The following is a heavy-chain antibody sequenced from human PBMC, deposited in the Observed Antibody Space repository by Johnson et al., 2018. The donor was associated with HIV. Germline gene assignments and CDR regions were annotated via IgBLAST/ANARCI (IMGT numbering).Heavy chain of an antibody. J-gene: IGHJ3*02. V-gene: IGHV3-66*03. CDR3: ASYDILTGYYAFDI. Sequence: EVQLVESGGGLIQPGGSLRLSCAASGFTVSSNYMSWVRQAPGKGLEWVSVIYSGDSTYYADSVKGRFTISRDNSKNTLYLQMNSLRAEDTAVYYCASYDILTGYYAFDIWGQGTMVTVSS. D-gene: IGHD3-9*01. CDR2: IYSGDST. CDR1: GFTVSSNY.